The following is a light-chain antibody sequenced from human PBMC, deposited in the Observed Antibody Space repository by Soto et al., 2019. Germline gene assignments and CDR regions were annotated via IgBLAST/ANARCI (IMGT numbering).Light chain of an antibody. Sequence: IVWPQSPGTLSLSPGARANLSCRASPSVSSTYLAWCQKKPGQDPRILIYGASTRATGIPDRFSGTGSGTDFNLTISRLETEDFAVYDCQHLGDSPITVGQGTRLEIK. J-gene: IGKJ5*01. CDR3: QHLGDSPIT. V-gene: IGKV3-20*01. CDR1: PSVSSTY. CDR2: GAS.